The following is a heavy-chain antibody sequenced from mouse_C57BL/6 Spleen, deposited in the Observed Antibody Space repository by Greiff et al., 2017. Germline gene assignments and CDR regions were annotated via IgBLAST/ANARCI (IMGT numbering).Heavy chain of an antibody. CDR3: ARGGALLRSFAY. V-gene: IGHV1-52*01. D-gene: IGHD1-1*01. J-gene: IGHJ3*01. CDR2: IDPSDSET. CDR1: GYTFTSYW. Sequence: VQLQQSGAELVRPGSSVKLSCKASGYTFTSYWMHWVKQRPIQGLEWIGNIDPSDSETHYNQKFKDKATLTVDKSSSTAYMQLSSLTSEDSAVYYCARGGALLRSFAYWGQGTLVTVSA.